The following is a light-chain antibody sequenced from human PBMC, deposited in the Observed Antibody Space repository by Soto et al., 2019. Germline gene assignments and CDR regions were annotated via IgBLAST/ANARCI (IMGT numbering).Light chain of an antibody. V-gene: IGLV1-47*01. J-gene: IGLJ2*01. CDR1: SSDIGSNY. CDR3: AAWDDSLSGPVV. Sequence: QSVLTQPPSASGTPGQRVTISCSGSSSDIGSNYVYWYQQFPGTAPKLLIFRNNQRPSGVPDRFSGSKSGTSASLAINGLRSEDEADYHCAAWDDSLSGPVVFGGGTKVTVL. CDR2: RNN.